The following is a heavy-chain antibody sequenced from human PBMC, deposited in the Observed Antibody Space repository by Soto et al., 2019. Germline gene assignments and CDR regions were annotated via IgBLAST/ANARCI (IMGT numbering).Heavy chain of an antibody. CDR3: ASRGDYSSGWYHFDY. D-gene: IGHD6-19*01. Sequence: SETLSLTCTVSGGSISSYYWSWIRQPPGKGLEWIGDFSYSGSANYNPPLKSRLTISVDTSKNQFSLNLRSVTAADTAVYYCASRGDYSSGWYHFDYWGQGTLVNVS. CDR1: GGSISSYY. CDR2: FSYSGSA. J-gene: IGHJ4*02. V-gene: IGHV4-59*08.